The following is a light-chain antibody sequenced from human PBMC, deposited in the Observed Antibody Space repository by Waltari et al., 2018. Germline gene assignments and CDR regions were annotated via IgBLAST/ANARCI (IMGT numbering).Light chain of an antibody. J-gene: IGKJ4*02. Sequence: DIEMTQSPSSLSASLGDRVTITCRASQSVNIWLAWYQQRPGRAPKILIYKASTLQTGVPSRFSGSGSGTDFSLTITGLQPDDSATYYCQQYNVSPLTFGGGTKVEI. CDR1: QSVNIW. V-gene: IGKV1-5*03. CDR2: KAS. CDR3: QQYNVSPLT.